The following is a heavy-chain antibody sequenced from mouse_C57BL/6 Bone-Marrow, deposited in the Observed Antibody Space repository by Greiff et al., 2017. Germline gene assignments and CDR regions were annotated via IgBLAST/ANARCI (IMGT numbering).Heavy chain of an antibody. CDR2: IRSKSSNYAT. CDR3: VREGDYGRKYWFAY. CDR1: GFTFNTYA. J-gene: IGHJ3*01. D-gene: IGHD1-1*01. Sequence: EVQLVESGGGLVQPKGSLKLSCAASGFTFNTYAMHWVRQAPVKGLEWVARIRSKSSNYATYYADSVKDRFTISRDDSQSMLYLQMNNLKTEDTAMYYCVREGDYGRKYWFAYWGQGTLVTVSA. V-gene: IGHV10-3*01.